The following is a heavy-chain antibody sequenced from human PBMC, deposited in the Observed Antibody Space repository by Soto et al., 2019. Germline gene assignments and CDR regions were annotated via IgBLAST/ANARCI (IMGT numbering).Heavy chain of an antibody. J-gene: IGHJ4*02. CDR2: VSSSSSII. V-gene: IGHV3-48*01. CDR3: ARDQKASWYTRYFDS. D-gene: IGHD6-13*01. CDR1: GFTFSLYN. Sequence: GGSLRLSCAASGFTFSLYNMNWVRQAPGKGLEWVAYVSSSSSIIYYADSVKGRFTISRDDAKNSLFLQMNILGAEDTAVYFCARDQKASWYTRYFDSWGLGTLVTVSS.